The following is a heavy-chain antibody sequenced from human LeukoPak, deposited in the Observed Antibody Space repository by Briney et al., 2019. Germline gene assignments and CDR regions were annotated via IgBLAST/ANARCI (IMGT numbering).Heavy chain of an antibody. CDR1: GGTSSSYT. D-gene: IGHD7-27*01. CDR2: IIPILGIA. J-gene: IGHJ5*02. V-gene: IGHV1-69*02. CDR3: ARAGDGGWFDP. Sequence: ASVKVSCKASGGTSSSYTISWVRQAPGQGLEWMGRIIPILGIANYAQKFQGRVTITADKSTSTAYMELSSLRSEDTAVYYCARAGDGGWFDPWGQGTLVTVSS.